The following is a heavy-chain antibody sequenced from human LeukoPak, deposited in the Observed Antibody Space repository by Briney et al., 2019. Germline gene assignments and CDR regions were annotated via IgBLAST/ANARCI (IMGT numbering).Heavy chain of an antibody. CDR1: GYTFTGYY. D-gene: IGHD5-12*01. V-gene: IGHV1-2*02. J-gene: IGHJ4*02. Sequence: ASVKVSCKASGYTFTGYYMHWVRQAPGQGLEWMGWINPNSGGTDYAQKFQGRVTMARDTSISTAYMELSSLTSDDTAIYYCSRGRADGYSGYDFGDYWGQGTLVTVSS. CDR3: SRGRADGYSGYDFGDY. CDR2: INPNSGGT.